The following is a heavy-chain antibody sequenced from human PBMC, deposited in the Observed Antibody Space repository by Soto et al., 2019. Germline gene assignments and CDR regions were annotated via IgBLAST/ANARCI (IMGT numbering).Heavy chain of an antibody. Sequence: QVQLVQSGAEVKKPGSSVKVSCRASGGTFSSYAISWVRQAPGQGLEWMGGIIPIFGTANYAQKFQGRVTTTADESTSTAYMELSSLRPEDTAVSYCARGQKIENYYASSGYYDDFDYWGQGTLVTVSS. CDR3: ARGQKIENYYASSGYYDDFDY. J-gene: IGHJ4*02. CDR2: IIPIFGTA. V-gene: IGHV1-69*01. D-gene: IGHD3-22*01. CDR1: GGTFSSYA.